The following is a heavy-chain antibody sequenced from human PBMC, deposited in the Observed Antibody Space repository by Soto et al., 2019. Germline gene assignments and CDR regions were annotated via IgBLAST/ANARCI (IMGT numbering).Heavy chain of an antibody. CDR2: TYSSGST. D-gene: IGHD2-15*01. V-gene: IGHV4-31*03. J-gene: IGHJ4*02. CDR3: ARKRNLGYCSGGSCYSTALFDY. Sequence: QVQLQESGPGLVKPSQTLSLTCTVSGGSISSGGYYWRWIRQHPGKGLEWIGYTYSSGSTYYNPSLKSRVTIAVDTSKNQISLKLSSVTAADTAVYYCARKRNLGYCSGGSCYSTALFDYWGQGTLVTVSS. CDR1: GGSISSGGYY.